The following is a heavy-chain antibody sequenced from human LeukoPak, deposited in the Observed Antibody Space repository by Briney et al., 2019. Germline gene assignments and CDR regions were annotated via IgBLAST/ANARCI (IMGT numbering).Heavy chain of an antibody. CDR1: GFTFSSYS. V-gene: IGHV3-21*01. D-gene: IGHD6-13*01. CDR2: ISSSSSYI. J-gene: IGHJ4*02. CDR3: ARDEAAAGFNY. Sequence: GGSLRLSCAASGFTFSSYSVNWVRQAPGKGLEWVSSISSSSSYIYYADSVKGRFTISRDNAKNSLYLQMNSLRAEDTAVYYCARDEAAAGFNYWGQGTLVTVSS.